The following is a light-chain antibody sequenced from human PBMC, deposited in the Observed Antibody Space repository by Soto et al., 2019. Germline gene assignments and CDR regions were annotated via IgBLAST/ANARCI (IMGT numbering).Light chain of an antibody. CDR3: ATWDDSLGRRVL. Sequence: QSVLTQPPSASGTPGQRVTISCSGSRSNIGSHYISWYQHLPGTAPKLLIYKDSQRPSGVPDRFSGSKSGTSASLAIGGLRSEDEGSYYCATWDDSLGRRVLFGGGTKVTVL. CDR1: RSNIGSHY. J-gene: IGLJ3*02. CDR2: KDS. V-gene: IGLV1-47*01.